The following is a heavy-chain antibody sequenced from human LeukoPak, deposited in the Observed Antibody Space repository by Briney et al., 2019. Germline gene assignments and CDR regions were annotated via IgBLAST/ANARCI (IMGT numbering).Heavy chain of an antibody. CDR2: INTNTGNP. D-gene: IGHD6-13*01. J-gene: IGHJ6*03. CDR1: GYTFTSYA. V-gene: IGHV7-4-1*02. CDR3: AREPLYRAAAGWYYYYMDV. Sequence: ASVKVSCKASGYTFTSYAMNWVRQAPGQGLEWMGWINTNTGNPTYAQGFTGRFVFSLDTSVSTAYLQISSLKAEDTAVYYCAREPLYRAAAGWYYYYMDVWGKGTTVTVSS.